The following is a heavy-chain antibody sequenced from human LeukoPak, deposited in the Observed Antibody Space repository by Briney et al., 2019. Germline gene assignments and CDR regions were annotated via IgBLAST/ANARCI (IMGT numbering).Heavy chain of an antibody. CDR2: IYYSGST. J-gene: IGHJ4*02. Sequence: SGTLSLTCTVSGGSISSSSYYWGWIRQPPGKGLEWIGSIYYSGSTYYNPSLKSRVTISVDTSKNQFSLKLSSVTAADTAVYYCARQEVEPAAMKAFDYWGQGTLVTVSS. V-gene: IGHV4-39*01. D-gene: IGHD2-2*01. CDR3: ARQEVEPAAMKAFDY. CDR1: GGSISSSSYY.